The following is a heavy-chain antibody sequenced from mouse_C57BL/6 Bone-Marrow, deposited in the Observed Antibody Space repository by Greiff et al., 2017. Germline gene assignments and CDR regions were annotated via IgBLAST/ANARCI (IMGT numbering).Heavy chain of an antibody. J-gene: IGHJ3*01. CDR3: AGDYYGSSYVLAY. D-gene: IGHD1-1*01. CDR1: GYTFTSYW. CDR2: IDPSDSYT. Sequence: QVQLQQPGAELVKPGASVKLSCKASGYTFTSYWMQWVKQRPGQGLEWIGEIDPSDSYTNYNQKFKGKATLTVDTSSSTAYMQLSSLTSEASAVYYCAGDYYGSSYVLAYWGQGTLVTVSA. V-gene: IGHV1-50*01.